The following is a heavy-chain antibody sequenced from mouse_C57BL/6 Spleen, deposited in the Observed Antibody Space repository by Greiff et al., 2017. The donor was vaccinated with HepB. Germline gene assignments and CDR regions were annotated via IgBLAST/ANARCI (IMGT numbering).Heavy chain of an antibody. D-gene: IGHD2-1*01. J-gene: IGHJ4*01. V-gene: IGHV1-9*01. CDR1: GYTFTGYW. Sequence: VQLQQSGAELMKPGASVKLSCKATGYTFTGYWIEWVKQRPGHGLEWIGEIIPGSGSTNYNEKFKGKATFTADTSSNTAYMQLSSLTTEDSAIYYCARKGYYYGNPTYAMDYWGQGTSVTVSS. CDR2: IIPGSGST. CDR3: ARKGYYYGNPTYAMDY.